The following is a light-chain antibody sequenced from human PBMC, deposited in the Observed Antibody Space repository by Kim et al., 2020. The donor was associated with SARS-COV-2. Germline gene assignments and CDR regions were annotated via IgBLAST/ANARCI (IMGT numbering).Light chain of an antibody. CDR1: SGRIVSDF. CDR2: EDH. Sequence: GKTVIISCTRSSGRIVSDFVQWFQQHPGSSPTTVIYEDHKRPSGVPDRFSGSVDSSSNSASLTISGLRTEDEADYYCQSYDDNIWVFGGGTKLTVL. CDR3: QSYDDNIWV. V-gene: IGLV6-57*01. J-gene: IGLJ3*02.